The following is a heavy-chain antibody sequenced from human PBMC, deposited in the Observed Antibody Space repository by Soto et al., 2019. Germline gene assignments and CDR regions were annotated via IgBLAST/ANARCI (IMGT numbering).Heavy chain of an antibody. V-gene: IGHV2-5*01. Sequence: QITLKESGPSLVKPTQTLTLTCTFSGVSLTNTGVTVGWIRQPQVKALESLALVYWHDDKRYNPSLRDRLTIAKDTSKNRLVLTLANVGPVDTATYYCAHSHFEILTGPFDSWGRGTLVTVSS. J-gene: IGHJ5*01. CDR3: AHSHFEILTGPFDS. CDR2: VYWHDDK. CDR1: GVSLTNTGVT. D-gene: IGHD3-9*01.